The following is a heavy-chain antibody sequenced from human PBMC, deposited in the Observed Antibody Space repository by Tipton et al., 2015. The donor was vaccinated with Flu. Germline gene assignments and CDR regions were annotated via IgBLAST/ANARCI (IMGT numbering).Heavy chain of an antibody. CDR2: FYSGGST. CDR1: GFTVSSNY. D-gene: IGHD2-2*01. Sequence: SLRLSCAVSGFTVSSNYMTWVRQAPGKGLEMVSVFYSGGSTYYADSVKGRFTISRDNSKNTLYLQMSSLRAEDTAVYFCAKIDTSTWALNEYFRHWGQGALVTVSS. J-gene: IGHJ1*01. CDR3: AKIDTSTWALNEYFRH. V-gene: IGHV3-53*01.